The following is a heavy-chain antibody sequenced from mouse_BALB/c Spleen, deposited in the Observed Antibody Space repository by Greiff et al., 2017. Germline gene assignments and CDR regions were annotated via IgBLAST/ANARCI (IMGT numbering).Heavy chain of an antibody. CDR2: IDPENGDT. CDR3: NRYGNYHLYAMDY. D-gene: IGHD2-10*02. J-gene: IGHJ4*01. Sequence: EVKLMESGAELVRSGASVKLSCTASGFNIKDYYMHWVKQRPEQGLEWIGWIDPENGDTEYAPKFQGKATMTADTSSNTAYLQLSSLTSEDTAVYYCNRYGNYHLYAMDYWGQGTSVTVSS. V-gene: IGHV14-4*02. CDR1: GFNIKDYY.